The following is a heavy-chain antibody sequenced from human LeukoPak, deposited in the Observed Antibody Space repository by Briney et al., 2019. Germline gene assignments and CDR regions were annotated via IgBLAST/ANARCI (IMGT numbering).Heavy chain of an antibody. CDR2: ISRSSNYI. CDR1: GFTFSSYS. V-gene: IGHV3-21*01. J-gene: IGHJ4*02. CDR3: ASYSPVDY. Sequence: GGSLRLSCAASGFTFSSYSMNWVRQAPGKGLEWVSSISRSSNYIYYADSVKGRLTISRDNAKNSLYLQMNSLRAEDTALYYCASYSPVDYWGQGTLVTVSS. D-gene: IGHD3-16*01.